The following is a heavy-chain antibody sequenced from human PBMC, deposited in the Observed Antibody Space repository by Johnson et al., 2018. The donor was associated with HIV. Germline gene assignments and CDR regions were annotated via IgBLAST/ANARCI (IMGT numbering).Heavy chain of an antibody. V-gene: IGHV3-20*04. D-gene: IGHD3-3*01. CDR3: ARDGRRFYYNFWSASDTFDI. CDR2: INWNGGST. CDR1: GFTFDDYG. J-gene: IGHJ3*02. Sequence: VQLVESGGGVVRPGGSLRLSCAASGFTFDDYGMSWVRQAPGKGLEWVSGINWNGGSTGYADSVKGRFPISRDNAKNSLYLQMNSLRAEDTALYFCARDGRRFYYNFWSASDTFDIWGQGTKVTISS.